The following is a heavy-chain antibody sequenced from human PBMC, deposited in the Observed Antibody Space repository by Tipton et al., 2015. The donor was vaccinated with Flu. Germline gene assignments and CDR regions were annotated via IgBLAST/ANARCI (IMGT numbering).Heavy chain of an antibody. CDR1: GGSISSYY. D-gene: IGHD6-19*01. CDR2: IYTSGST. V-gene: IGHV4-4*07. J-gene: IGHJ3*02. CDR3: ARGAVAGTGEAFDI. Sequence: TLSLTCTVSGGSISSYYWSWIRQPAGKGLEWIGRIYTSGSTNYNPSLKSRVTMSVDTSKNQFSLKLSSVTAADTAVYYCARGAVAGTGEAFDIWGQGTVVTVSS.